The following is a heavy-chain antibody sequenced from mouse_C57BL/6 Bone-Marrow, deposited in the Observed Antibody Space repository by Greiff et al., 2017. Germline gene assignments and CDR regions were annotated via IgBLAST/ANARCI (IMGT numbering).Heavy chain of an antibody. J-gene: IGHJ2*01. CDR1: GFTFSSYA. CDR3: ARVDYYYGSSY. Sequence: DVKLVESGGGLVKPGGSLKLSCAASGFTFSSYAMSWVRQTPEKRLEWVATISDGGSYTYYPDNVKGRFTISRDNAKNNLYLQMSHLKSEDTAMYYCARVDYYYGSSYWGQGTTLTVSS. D-gene: IGHD1-1*01. CDR2: ISDGGSYT. V-gene: IGHV5-4*03.